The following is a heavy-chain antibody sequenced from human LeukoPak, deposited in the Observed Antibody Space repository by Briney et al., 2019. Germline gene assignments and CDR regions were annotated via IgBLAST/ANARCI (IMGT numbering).Heavy chain of an antibody. D-gene: IGHD3-10*01. CDR1: GYTFTGYY. Sequence: ASVKVSCKASGYTFTGYYMHWVRQAPGQGLEWMGWINPNSGGTNYAQKFQGRVTMTRDTSISTAYMELSRLRSDDTAVYYCARGKGSVFGELFGFNGMDVWGQGTTVTVSS. CDR2: INPNSGGT. J-gene: IGHJ6*02. CDR3: ARGKGSVFGELFGFNGMDV. V-gene: IGHV1-2*02.